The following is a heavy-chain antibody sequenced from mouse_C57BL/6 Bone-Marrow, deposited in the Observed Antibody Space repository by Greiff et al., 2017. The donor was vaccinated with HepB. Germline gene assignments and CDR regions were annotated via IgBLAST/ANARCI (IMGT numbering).Heavy chain of an antibody. V-gene: IGHV5-16*01. Sequence: EVHLVASEGGLVQPGSSMKLSCTASGFTFSDYYMAWVRQVPEKGLEWVANINYDGSSTYYLDSLKSRFIISRDNAKNILSLQMSSLKSEDTATYYCAREDFYWYFDVWGTGTTVTVSS. CDR3: AREDFYWYFDV. CDR1: GFTFSDYY. CDR2: INYDGSST. J-gene: IGHJ1*03.